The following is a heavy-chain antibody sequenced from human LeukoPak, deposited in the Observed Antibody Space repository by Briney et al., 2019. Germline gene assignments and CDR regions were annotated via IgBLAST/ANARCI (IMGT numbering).Heavy chain of an antibody. Sequence: SETLSLTCTVSSGYITNYYWIWIRQPPGKELAWIGFIYYSGNTNYNPSLRSRVTISVDTSKNQFSLKLSSMTAADTAVYYCARGALLWFGDRMEYYFDYWGQGTLLTVSS. D-gene: IGHD3-10*01. CDR1: SGYITNYY. CDR2: IYYSGNT. V-gene: IGHV4-59*01. CDR3: ARGALLWFGDRMEYYFDY. J-gene: IGHJ4*02.